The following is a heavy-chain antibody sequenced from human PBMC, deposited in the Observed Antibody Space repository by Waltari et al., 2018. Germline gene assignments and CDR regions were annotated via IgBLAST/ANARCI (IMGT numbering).Heavy chain of an antibody. CDR3: ARVLGGGFADAFDI. CDR2: IYYSGST. CDR1: GGSISSYY. D-gene: IGHD3-10*01. J-gene: IGHJ3*02. Sequence: QVQLQESGPGLVKPSETLSLTCTVSGGSISSYYWSWIRQPPGKGLEWIGYIYYSGSTNYNPPLKSRVTISVDTSKNQFSLKLSSVTAADTAVYYCARVLGGGFADAFDIWGQGTMVTVSS. V-gene: IGHV4-59*01.